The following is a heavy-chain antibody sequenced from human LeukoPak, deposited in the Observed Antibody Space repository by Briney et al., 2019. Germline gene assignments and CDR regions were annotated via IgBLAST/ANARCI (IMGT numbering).Heavy chain of an antibody. J-gene: IGHJ1*01. CDR2: IYYSGST. CDR1: GGSISSYY. D-gene: IGHD5-24*01. CDR3: AIQVEMDWEYFQH. V-gene: IGHV4-59*12. Sequence: SETLSLTCTVTGGSISSYYWSWIRQPPGKGLEWIGYIYYSGSTNYNPSLKSRVTISVDTSKNQFSLKLSSVTAADTAVYYCAIQVEMDWEYFQHWGQGTLVTVSS.